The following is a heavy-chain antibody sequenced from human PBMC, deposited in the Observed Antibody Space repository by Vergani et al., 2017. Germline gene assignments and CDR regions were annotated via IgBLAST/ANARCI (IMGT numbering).Heavy chain of an antibody. V-gene: IGHV1-46*01. CDR3: ATPGVAGPFDY. D-gene: IGHD6-19*01. CDR2: INPSGGST. Sequence: QVQLVQSGAEVKKPGASVKVSCKASGYTFTSYYMHWVRQAPGQGLEWMGIINPSGGSTSYAQKFQGRVTMTRDTSTSTVYMELSSLRSEDTAVYYCATPGVAGPFDYWGQGTLVTVSS. CDR1: GYTFTSYY. J-gene: IGHJ4*02.